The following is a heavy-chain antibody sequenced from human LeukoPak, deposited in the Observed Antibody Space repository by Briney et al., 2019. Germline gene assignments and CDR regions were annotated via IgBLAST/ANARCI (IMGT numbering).Heavy chain of an antibody. D-gene: IGHD6-13*01. J-gene: IGHJ4*02. Sequence: GGSLRLSCAASGFTFSSYAMSWVRQAPGKGLEWVSAISGSGDSTYYGDAVKGRFTISRDNSKNTLYLQMNSLRAEDTAVYYCAKTRPLDSSSWSHGDYWGQGTLVTVSS. CDR1: GFTFSSYA. CDR3: AKTRPLDSSSWSHGDY. CDR2: ISGSGDST. V-gene: IGHV3-23*01.